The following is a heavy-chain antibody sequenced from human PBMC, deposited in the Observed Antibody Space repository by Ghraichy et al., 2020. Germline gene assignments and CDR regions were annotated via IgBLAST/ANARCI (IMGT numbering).Heavy chain of an antibody. Sequence: LTCAASGFTFSSYWMHWVRQAPGKGLVWVSRINSDGSSTSYADSVKGRFTISRDNAKNTLYLQMNSLRAEDTAVYYCARGRSSGYLYYYYYGMDVWGQGTTVTVSS. V-gene: IGHV3-74*01. CDR2: INSDGSST. CDR3: ARGRSSGYLYYYYYGMDV. CDR1: GFTFSSYW. D-gene: IGHD3-22*01. J-gene: IGHJ6*02.